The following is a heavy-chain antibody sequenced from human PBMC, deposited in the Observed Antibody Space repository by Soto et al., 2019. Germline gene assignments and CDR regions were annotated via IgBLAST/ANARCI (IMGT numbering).Heavy chain of an antibody. Sequence: TSETLSLTCSVSAGTISNRGYYWACIRQPPGKGLEWIGCIYYSGSTYYNPSLKSRVTISVDTSKNQFSLKLSSVTAADTAVYYCARERWAVAGDAAFDYWGQGTLVTVSS. V-gene: IGHV4-31*03. CDR1: AGTISNRGYY. CDR2: IYYSGST. CDR3: ARERWAVAGDAAFDY. D-gene: IGHD6-19*01. J-gene: IGHJ4*02.